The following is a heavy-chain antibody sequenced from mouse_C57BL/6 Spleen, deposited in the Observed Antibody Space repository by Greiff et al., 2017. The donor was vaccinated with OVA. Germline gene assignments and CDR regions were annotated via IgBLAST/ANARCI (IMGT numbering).Heavy chain of an antibody. D-gene: IGHD3-2*02. CDR1: GYTFTSYG. CDR2: IYPRSGNT. J-gene: IGHJ2*01. Sequence: VMLVESGAELARPGASVKLSCKASGYTFTSYGISWVKQRTGQGLEWIGEIYPRSGNTYYNEKFKGKATLTADKSSSTAYMELRSLTSEDSAVYFCATAQATYDYWGQGTTLTVSS. V-gene: IGHV1-81*01. CDR3: ATAQATYDY.